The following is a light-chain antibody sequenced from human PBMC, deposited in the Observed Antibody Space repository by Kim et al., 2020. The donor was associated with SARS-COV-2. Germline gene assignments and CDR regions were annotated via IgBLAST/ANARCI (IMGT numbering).Light chain of an antibody. CDR2: EAS. V-gene: IGKV1-5*03. Sequence: SAAVGDRVTITCRASQSISSWVAWYQQKPGKAPKLLIYEASRLQSGVPSRFSGSGSGTDFTLTISSLQPDDFATYYCQQYNSYSPTFGQGTKLEI. CDR1: QSISSW. CDR3: QQYNSYSPT. J-gene: IGKJ2*01.